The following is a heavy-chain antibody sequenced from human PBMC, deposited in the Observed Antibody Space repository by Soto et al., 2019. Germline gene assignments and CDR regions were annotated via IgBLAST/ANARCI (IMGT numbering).Heavy chain of an antibody. J-gene: IGHJ3*02. CDR2: MYPDDSDI. Sequence: GESLKISCKASGYSFSFYWIGWVRQMPGKGLEWMAIMYPDDSDIRYSPSFEAHVTISADKPTSTAFLQWSSLKASDTAMYYCATAYVYDFENSNYYRDAFEIWGQGTLVSVSS. D-gene: IGHD3-22*01. CDR3: ATAYVYDFENSNYYRDAFEI. CDR1: GYSFSFYW. V-gene: IGHV5-51*04.